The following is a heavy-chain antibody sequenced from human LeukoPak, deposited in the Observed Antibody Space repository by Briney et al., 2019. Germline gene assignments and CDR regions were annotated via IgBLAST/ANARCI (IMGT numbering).Heavy chain of an antibody. CDR2: ISGDGGTT. Sequence: GGSLRLSCAGSRFTFDDYGMLWVRQGPGKGLEWVSLISGDGGTTHYADSVKGRFTISRDNSKNSLYLQMNSLRTEDTALYYCAKDTAYSGRVFDYWGQGTLVTVSS. CDR1: RFTFDDYG. D-gene: IGHD5-12*01. J-gene: IGHJ4*02. CDR3: AKDTAYSGRVFDY. V-gene: IGHV3-43*02.